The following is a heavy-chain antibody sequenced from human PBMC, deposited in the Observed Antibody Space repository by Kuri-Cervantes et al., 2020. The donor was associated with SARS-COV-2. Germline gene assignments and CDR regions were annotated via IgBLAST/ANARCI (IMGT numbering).Heavy chain of an antibody. CDR2: ISYDGSNK. J-gene: IGHJ4*02. V-gene: IGHV3-30*01. D-gene: IGHD5-18*01. CDR1: RFTFSSYA. CDR3: ARDRGYSYGYFYY. Sequence: GESLKISCAASRFTFSSYAMHWVRQAPGKGLEWVAVISYDGSNKYYADSVKGRFTISRDNSKNTLYLQMNSLRAEDTAVYYCARDRGYSYGYFYYWGQGTLVTVSS.